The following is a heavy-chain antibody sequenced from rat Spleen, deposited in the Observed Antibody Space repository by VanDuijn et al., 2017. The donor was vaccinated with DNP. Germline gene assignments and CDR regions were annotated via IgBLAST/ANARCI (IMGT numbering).Heavy chain of an antibody. V-gene: IGHV3-1*01. CDR3: ASYYYDGYYAMDA. Sequence: EVQLQESGPGLVKPSQSLSLTCSVTGYSITSNYWGWIRKFPGNKMEWIGHISYSGTTSYNPSLKSRISISRDTSKNHFFLQLNSVTTEDTATYYCASYYYDGYYAMDAWGQGTSVTVSS. CDR2: ISYSGTT. J-gene: IGHJ4*01. D-gene: IGHD1-12*02. CDR1: GYSITSNY.